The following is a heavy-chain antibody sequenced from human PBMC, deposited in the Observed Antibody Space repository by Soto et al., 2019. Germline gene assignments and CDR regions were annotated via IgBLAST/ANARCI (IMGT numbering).Heavy chain of an antibody. Sequence: FLTCTVSGGSISSSSYYWGWVRQPPGKGVDWLGRIYYSGSTYYNPSLKSRVTISVDTSKNQFSLKLSSVTAADTAVYYCAGRYLKYCSSTSCYWPPFAYWGQGTLVTVSS. CDR3: AGRYLKYCSSTSCYWPPFAY. J-gene: IGHJ4*02. V-gene: IGHV4-39*01. CDR1: GGSISSSSYY. D-gene: IGHD2-2*01. CDR2: IYYSGST.